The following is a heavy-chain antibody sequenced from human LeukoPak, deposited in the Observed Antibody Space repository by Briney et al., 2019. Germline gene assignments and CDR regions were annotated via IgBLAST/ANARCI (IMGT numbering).Heavy chain of an antibody. J-gene: IGHJ5*02. Sequence: GGSLRLSCAASGFTFSSYAMSWVRQAPGKGLEWVSAISGSGGSTYYADSVKGRFTISRDNSKNTLYLQMNSLRAEDTAVYYCAREGAASIAASRNWFDPWGQGTLVTVSS. CDR3: AREGAASIAASRNWFDP. V-gene: IGHV3-23*01. CDR2: ISGSGGST. CDR1: GFTFSSYA. D-gene: IGHD6-6*01.